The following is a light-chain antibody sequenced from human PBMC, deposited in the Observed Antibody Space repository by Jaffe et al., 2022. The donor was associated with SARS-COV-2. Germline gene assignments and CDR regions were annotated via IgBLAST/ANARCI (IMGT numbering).Light chain of an antibody. Sequence: DIQMTQSPSSLSASVGDRVTITCRASQSIDSHVNWYQHISGRAPKLLIYTASSLQSGVPSRFSGSGSGTDFTLTISSLQPEDFAIYYCQHSGTFGQGTRVESK. CDR2: TAS. J-gene: IGKJ1*01. CDR1: QSIDSH. V-gene: IGKV1-39*01. CDR3: QHSGT.